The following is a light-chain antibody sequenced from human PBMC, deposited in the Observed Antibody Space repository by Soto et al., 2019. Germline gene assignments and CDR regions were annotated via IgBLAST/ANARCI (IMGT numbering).Light chain of an antibody. J-gene: IGLJ2*01. CDR2: DVT. Sequence: QSALTQPPSASGSPGQSVTISCTGTTSDYVSWYQQYPGKAPKLMIYDVTKRPSGVPDRFSGSKSGTTASLTVSSLQAEDEADYFCSSHAGARHLLFGGGTKLTVL. CDR1: TSDY. CDR3: SSHAGARHLL. V-gene: IGLV2-8*01.